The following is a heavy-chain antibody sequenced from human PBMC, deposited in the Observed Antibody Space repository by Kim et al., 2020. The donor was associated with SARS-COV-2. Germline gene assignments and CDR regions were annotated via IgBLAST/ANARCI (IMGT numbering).Heavy chain of an antibody. D-gene: IGHD3-22*01. Sequence: SETLSLTCAVYGGSFSGYYWSWIRQAPGKGLEWIGAINHRGSTNYNPSLKSRVTVSADSSKSQFSLKLSSVTAADTAVYYCARGLRKITLIIVVATSESVYFDYWSQGTLVTVSS. J-gene: IGHJ4*02. CDR3: ARGLRKITLIIVVATSESVYFDY. V-gene: IGHV4-34*01. CDR2: INHRGST. CDR1: GGSFSGYY.